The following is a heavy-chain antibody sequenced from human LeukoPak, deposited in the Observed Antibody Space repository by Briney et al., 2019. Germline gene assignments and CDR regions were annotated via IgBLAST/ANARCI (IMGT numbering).Heavy chain of an antibody. J-gene: IGHJ4*02. CDR3: ARDWGSIGVTGLFDY. D-gene: IGHD6-19*01. V-gene: IGHV3-48*01. CDR1: EFTFSSYS. CDR2: ITNSGNSK. Sequence: PGGSLRLSCAASEFTFSSYSMNWVRQAPGKGLEWVSYITNSGNSKSYADSVKGRFTISRDNTKNSLYLQMNGLRAEDTAVYYCARDWGSIGVTGLFDYWGQGTLVTVSS.